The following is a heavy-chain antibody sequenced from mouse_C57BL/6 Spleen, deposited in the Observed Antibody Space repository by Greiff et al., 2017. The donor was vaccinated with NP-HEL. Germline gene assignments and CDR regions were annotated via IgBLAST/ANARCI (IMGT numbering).Heavy chain of an antibody. CDR3: ARVDPDSSGLDY. V-gene: IGHV1-4*01. CDR2: INPSSGYT. D-gene: IGHD3-2*02. Sequence: QVQLQQSGAELARPGASVKMSCKASGYTFTSYTMHWVKQRPGQGLEWIGYINPSSGYTKYNQKFKDKATLTADKSSSTAYMQLSSLTSEDSAVYYCARVDPDSSGLDYWGQGTTLPVSS. CDR1: GYTFTSYT. J-gene: IGHJ2*01.